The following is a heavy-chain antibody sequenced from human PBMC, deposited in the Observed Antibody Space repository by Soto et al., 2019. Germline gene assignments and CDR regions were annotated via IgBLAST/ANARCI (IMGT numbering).Heavy chain of an antibody. CDR2: IYYSGST. V-gene: IGHV4-30-4*01. CDR3: ARYPGVGYFDY. Sequence: QVQLQESGPGLVKPSQTLSLTCTVSGGSISSGDYYWSWIRQPPGKGLEWIGYIYYSGSTYYNPSLKSRVTISADTPKNQFSLKLSSVTAADTAMYYCARYPGVGYFDYWGQGTSVTVSS. J-gene: IGHJ4*02. D-gene: IGHD3-3*01. CDR1: GGSISSGDYY.